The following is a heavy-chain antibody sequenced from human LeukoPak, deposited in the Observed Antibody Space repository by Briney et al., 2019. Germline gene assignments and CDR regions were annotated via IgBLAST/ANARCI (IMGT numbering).Heavy chain of an antibody. J-gene: IGHJ4*02. V-gene: IGHV4-39*07. CDR3: ARGIYYDSSGYPRGLYYFDY. D-gene: IGHD3-22*01. CDR2: IYYSGST. CDR1: GGSISSYY. Sequence: PSETLSLTCTVFGGSISSYYWGWIRQPPGKGLEWIGSIYYSGSTYYNPSLKSRVTISVDTSKNQFSLKLSSVTAADTAVYYCARGIYYDSSGYPRGLYYFDYWGQGTLVTVSS.